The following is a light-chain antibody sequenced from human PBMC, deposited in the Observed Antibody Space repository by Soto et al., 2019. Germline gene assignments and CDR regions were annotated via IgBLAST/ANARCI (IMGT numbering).Light chain of an antibody. CDR1: QSVSSN. CDR2: GAS. J-gene: IGKJ1*01. V-gene: IGKV3-15*01. Sequence: EIGMTQSPATLSVSPGERATLSCRASQSVSSNLAWYQQKPGQAPRLLIYGASTRATGIPARFSGSGSGTEFTLTISSLQSEDFALYYCQHYNNWPPWTFGQGTKVEIK. CDR3: QHYNNWPPWT.